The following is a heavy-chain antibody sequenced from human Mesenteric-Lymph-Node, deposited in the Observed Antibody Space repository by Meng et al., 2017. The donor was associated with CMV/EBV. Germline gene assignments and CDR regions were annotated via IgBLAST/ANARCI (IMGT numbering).Heavy chain of an antibody. J-gene: IGHJ4*02. Sequence: CKGSGGTFGDFTIIWVRQAPGQGLQWMGGIIPIFGTADYAQTFQNRITITADESTKTSYMELSSLKSDDTAVYYCARIQNWGSLGDYWGRGTLVTVSS. D-gene: IGHD7-27*01. CDR3: ARIQNWGSLGDY. CDR2: IIPIFGTA. V-gene: IGHV1-69*01. CDR1: GGTFGDFT.